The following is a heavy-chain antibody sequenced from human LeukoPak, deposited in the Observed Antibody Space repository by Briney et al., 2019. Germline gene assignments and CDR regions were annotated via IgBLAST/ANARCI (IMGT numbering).Heavy chain of an antibody. CDR3: ARHGYYDSSGYYQFDY. CDR1: GGSTSSYY. CDR2: IYYSGST. D-gene: IGHD3-22*01. J-gene: IGHJ4*02. Sequence: SETLSLTCTVSGGSTSSYYWSWIRQPPGKGLEWIGYIYYSGSTNYNPSLKSRVTISVDTSKNQFSLKLSSVTAADTAVYYCARHGYYDSSGYYQFDYWGQGTLVTVSS. V-gene: IGHV4-59*08.